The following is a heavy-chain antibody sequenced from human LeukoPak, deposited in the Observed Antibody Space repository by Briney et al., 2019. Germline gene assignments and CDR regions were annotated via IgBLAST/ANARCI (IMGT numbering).Heavy chain of an antibody. J-gene: IGHJ4*02. CDR2: IYSTGST. Sequence: SSETLSLTCTVSGGSISSYYWSWIRQPPGKGLEWIGCIYSTGSTNYNPSLKSRVTISVDTSKNQFSLKLSSVTAADTAVYYCATGRAYSSVDYWGQGTLVTVSS. V-gene: IGHV4-59*01. CDR1: GGSISSYY. D-gene: IGHD6-19*01. CDR3: ATGRAYSSVDY.